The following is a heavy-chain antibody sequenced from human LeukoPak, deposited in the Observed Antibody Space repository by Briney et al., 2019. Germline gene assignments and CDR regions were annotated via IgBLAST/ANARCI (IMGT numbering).Heavy chain of an antibody. CDR3: AKDGGGWYTTGWYYFDY. D-gene: IGHD6-19*01. Sequence: GSLRLSCAASGFTFDNYAMSWVRQAPGKGLEWVSSISGSGRNIYYTDSVKGRFTVSRDNSRNQLYLKMNSLRVDDTALYYCAKDGGGWYTTGWYYFDYWGQGTLVTVSS. J-gene: IGHJ4*02. CDR1: GFTFDNYA. CDR2: ISGSGRNI. V-gene: IGHV3-23*01.